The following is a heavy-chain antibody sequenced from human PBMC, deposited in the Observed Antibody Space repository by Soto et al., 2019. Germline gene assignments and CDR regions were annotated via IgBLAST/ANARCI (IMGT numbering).Heavy chain of an antibody. D-gene: IGHD2-21*01. CDR2: IYYSGST. V-gene: IGHV4-31*03. CDR1: GGSISSGGYY. J-gene: IGHJ6*02. CDR3: ARDPPVGEYRMDV. Sequence: PSETLSLTCTVSGGSISSGGYYWSWIRQHPGKGLEWIGYIYYSGSTYYNPSLKSRVTISVDTSKNQFSLKLSSVTAADTAVYYCARDPPVGEYRMDVWGQGTTVTVSS.